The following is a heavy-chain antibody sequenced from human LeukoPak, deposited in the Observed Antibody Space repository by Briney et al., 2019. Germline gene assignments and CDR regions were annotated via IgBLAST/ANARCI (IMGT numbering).Heavy chain of an antibody. D-gene: IGHD4-23*01. CDR3: ARGGDTMVVRY. CDR2: IYTSRST. J-gene: IGHJ4*02. V-gene: IGHV4-61*02. Sequence: SQTLSLTCTVSGGSISSGSYYWSWIRQPAGKGLEWIGRIYTSRSTNYNPSLKSRVTISVDTSKNQFSLKLSSVTAADTAVYYCARGGDTMVVRYWGQGTLVTVSS. CDR1: GGSISSGSYY.